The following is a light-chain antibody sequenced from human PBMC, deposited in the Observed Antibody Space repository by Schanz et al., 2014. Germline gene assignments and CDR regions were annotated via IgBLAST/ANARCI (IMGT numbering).Light chain of an antibody. J-gene: IGLJ3*02. CDR3: SSYTSSARV. V-gene: IGLV2-14*03. CDR2: DVS. Sequence: QSALTQPASVSGSPGQSITMSCTGTSSDIGDYIFVSWYQQHPGKAPKLIIYDVSHRPSGVSNRFSGSKSGNTASLTISGLQAEDEADYYCSSYTSSARVFGGGTKLTVL. CDR1: SSDIGDYIF.